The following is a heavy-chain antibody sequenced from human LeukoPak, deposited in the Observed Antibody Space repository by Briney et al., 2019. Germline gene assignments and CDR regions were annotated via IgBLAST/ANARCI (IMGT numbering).Heavy chain of an antibody. V-gene: IGHV1-2*02. J-gene: IGHJ4*02. CDR3: ARVLSGVDY. CDR1: GYTFSKYW. Sequence: GESLKISCKASGYTFSKYWIGWVRQAPGQGLEWMGWINPNSGGTNYAQKFQGRVTMTRDTSISTAYMELSRLRSDDTAVYYCARVLSGVDYWGQGTLVTVSS. D-gene: IGHD3-10*01. CDR2: INPNSGGT.